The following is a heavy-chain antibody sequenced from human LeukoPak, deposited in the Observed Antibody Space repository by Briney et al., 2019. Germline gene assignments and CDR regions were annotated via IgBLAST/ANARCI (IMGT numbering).Heavy chain of an antibody. V-gene: IGHV3-74*01. CDR1: GFTFSSYW. CDR2: INNDGSNT. CDR3: VRDLGRGYFGSGSFLF. D-gene: IGHD3-10*01. J-gene: IGHJ4*02. Sequence: HPGGSLRLSCTASGFTFSSYWMHWVRQVPGRRPEWVSRINNDGSNTIYTDSVKGRFTISRDNAKNTLSLQMNGLRAEDSAVYYCVRDLGRGYFGSGSFLFWGQGTLVTVSS.